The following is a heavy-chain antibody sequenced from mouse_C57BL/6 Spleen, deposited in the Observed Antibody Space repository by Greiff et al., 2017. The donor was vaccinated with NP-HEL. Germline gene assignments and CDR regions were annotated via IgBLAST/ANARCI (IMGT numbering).Heavy chain of an antibody. CDR2: IHPNSGST. D-gene: IGHD2-3*01. V-gene: IGHV1-64*01. CDR3: ARSLYDGYLFDY. CDR1: GYTFTSYW. Sequence: VQLQQSGAELVKPGASVKLSCKASGYTFTSYWMHWVKQRPGQGLEWIGMIHPNSGSTNYNEKFKSKATLTVDKSSSTAYMQLSSLTSEDSAVYYGARSLYDGYLFDYWGQGTTLTVSS. J-gene: IGHJ2*01.